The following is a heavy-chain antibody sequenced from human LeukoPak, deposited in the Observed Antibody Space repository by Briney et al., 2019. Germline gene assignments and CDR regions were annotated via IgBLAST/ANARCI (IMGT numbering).Heavy chain of an antibody. CDR3: AKDDRITMIVVVITKGPPRAFDI. J-gene: IGHJ3*02. CDR2: IRGSGGST. D-gene: IGHD3-22*01. V-gene: IGHV3-23*01. Sequence: GGSLRLSCAASGFIFSSYAMRLVLQAPGKGLEGVSAIRGSGGSTYYAYSVQGRFTISRDNSKDTLYLQMNSLRAEDTAVYYCAKDDRITMIVVVITKGPPRAFDIWGQGTMVTVSS. CDR1: GFIFSSYA.